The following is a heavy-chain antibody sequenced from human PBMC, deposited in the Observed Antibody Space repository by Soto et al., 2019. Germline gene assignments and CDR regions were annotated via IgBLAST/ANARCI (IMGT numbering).Heavy chain of an antibody. V-gene: IGHV3-48*02. J-gene: IGHJ6*02. CDR3: ARDGNRGYDMDV. Sequence: GGSLRLSCAGSGFDFSKYNMDWVRQAPGKGLEWISYISNTSRTKFYADSVKGRFTIPRDNARSSLFLEMNSLRDEDTAIYYCARDGNRGYDMDVWGQGTTVTVSS. CDR1: GFDFSKYN. D-gene: IGHD1-1*01. CDR2: ISNTSRTK.